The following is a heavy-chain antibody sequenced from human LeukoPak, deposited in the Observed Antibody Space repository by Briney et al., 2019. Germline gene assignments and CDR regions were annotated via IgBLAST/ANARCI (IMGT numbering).Heavy chain of an antibody. CDR1: GFTFSSYA. CDR2: ISYDGSNK. D-gene: IGHD2-21*02. CDR3: ASGTDCGGDCYFAFDY. V-gene: IGHV3-30-3*01. J-gene: IGHJ4*02. Sequence: GGSLRLSCAASGFTFSSYAMHWVRQAPGKGLEWVAVISYDGSNKYYADSVKGRFTISRDNSKNTLYLQMNSLRAEDTAVYYCASGTDCGGDCYFAFDYWGQGTLVTVSS.